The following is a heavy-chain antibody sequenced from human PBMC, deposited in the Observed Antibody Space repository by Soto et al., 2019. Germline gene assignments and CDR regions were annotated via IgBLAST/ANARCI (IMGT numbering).Heavy chain of an antibody. CDR3: AKHASPGGYFDY. V-gene: IGHV3-23*01. Sequence: EVQLLESGGGLVQPGGSLRLSCAASGFTFSTYGMSWVRQAPGKGLEWGSALTGSGGSTFYADSVKGRFTISRDNSKNTLYLQMNSLTAEDTALYYCAKHASPGGYFDYWGQGSLVTVSS. CDR2: LTGSGGST. CDR1: GFTFSTYG. J-gene: IGHJ4*02. D-gene: IGHD3-16*01.